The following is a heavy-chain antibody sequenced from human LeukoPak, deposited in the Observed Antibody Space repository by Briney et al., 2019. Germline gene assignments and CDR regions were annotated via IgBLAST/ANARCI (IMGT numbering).Heavy chain of an antibody. V-gene: IGHV1-2*06. CDR3: ASFYCSGGSRYSQGIDY. J-gene: IGHJ4*02. CDR1: GYTFTGYY. Sequence: ASVKVSCKASGYTFTGYYMHWVRRAPGQGLEWMGRINPNSGGTNYAQKFQGRVTMTRDTSISTAYMELSRLRSDDTAVYYCASFYCSGGSRYSQGIDYWGQGTLVTVSS. CDR2: INPNSGGT. D-gene: IGHD2-15*01.